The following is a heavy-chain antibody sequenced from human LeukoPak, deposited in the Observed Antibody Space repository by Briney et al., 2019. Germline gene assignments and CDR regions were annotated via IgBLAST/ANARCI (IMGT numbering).Heavy chain of an antibody. CDR3: ARSMAGDSHDAFDI. D-gene: IGHD2-21*02. CDR2: INTNTGNP. J-gene: IGHJ3*02. Sequence: ASVKVSCKASGYTFTSYAMNWVRQAPGQGLEWMGWINTNTGNPTYAQGFTGRFVFSLDTSVSTAYLQISSLKAEDTAVYYCARSMAGDSHDAFDIWGQGTMVTVSS. V-gene: IGHV7-4-1*02. CDR1: GYTFTSYA.